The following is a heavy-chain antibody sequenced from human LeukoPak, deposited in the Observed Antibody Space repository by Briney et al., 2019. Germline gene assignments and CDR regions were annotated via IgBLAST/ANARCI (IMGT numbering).Heavy chain of an antibody. CDR2: IKSKTDGGTT. J-gene: IGHJ4*02. V-gene: IGHV3-15*01. D-gene: IGHD4-11*01. CDR3: ARERSTVTTLDY. Sequence: GGSLRLSCAASGFTFSNAWMSWVRQAPGKGLEWVGRIKSKTDGGTTDYAAPVKGRFTISRDNSKNTLYLQMNSLRAEDTAVYYCARERSTVTTLDYWGQGTLVTVSS. CDR1: GFTFSNAW.